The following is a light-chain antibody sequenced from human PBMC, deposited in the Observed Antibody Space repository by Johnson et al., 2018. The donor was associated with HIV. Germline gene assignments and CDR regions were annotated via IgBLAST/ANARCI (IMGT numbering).Light chain of an antibody. V-gene: IGLV1-51*02. CDR3: GAWDSGLTAHFV. J-gene: IGLJ1*01. Sequence: QSALTQPPSVSAAPRQRVTISCSGNNSHIGYNSVSWYQQVPGAAPKLLIYENNKRPSGIADRFSASKSGTSATLDITGLQTGDEADYYCGAWDSGLTAHFVFGSGTTITVL. CDR1: NSHIGYNS. CDR2: ENN.